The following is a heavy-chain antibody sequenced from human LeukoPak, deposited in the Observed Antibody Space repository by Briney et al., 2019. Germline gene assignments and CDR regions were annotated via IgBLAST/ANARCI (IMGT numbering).Heavy chain of an antibody. J-gene: IGHJ4*02. D-gene: IGHD2-15*01. Sequence: GGSLRLSCTTSGFTFSRYAMSWVRQAPGRGLEWVSSITGGGDDTYHADSVKGRFTISRDNSRNTLYLHMSGLRAEDSATFFCAKGSASGRPYYFDNWGQGILVTVSS. CDR3: AKGSASGRPYYFDN. V-gene: IGHV3-23*01. CDR2: ITGGGDDT. CDR1: GFTFSRYA.